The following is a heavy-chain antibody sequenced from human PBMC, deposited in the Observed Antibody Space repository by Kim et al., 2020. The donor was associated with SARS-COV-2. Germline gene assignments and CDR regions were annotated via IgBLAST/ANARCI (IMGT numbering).Heavy chain of an antibody. J-gene: IGHJ2*01. CDR2: IDPSDSYT. CDR3: ARHTFYGGNLVPGWYFDL. CDR1: GYSFTSYW. Sequence: GESLKISCKGSGYSFTSYWISWVRQMPGKGLEWMGRIDPSDSYTNYSPSFQGHVTISADKSISTAYLQWSSLKASDTAMYYCARHTFYGGNLVPGWYFDLCGRGTLVTVSS. D-gene: IGHD4-17*01. V-gene: IGHV5-10-1*01.